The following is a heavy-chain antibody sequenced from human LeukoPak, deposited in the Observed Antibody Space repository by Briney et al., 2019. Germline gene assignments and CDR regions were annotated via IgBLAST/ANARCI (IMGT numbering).Heavy chain of an antibody. CDR3: ARGRRSGYYAAY. CDR2: IYYSGST. D-gene: IGHD3-22*01. Sequence: SETLSLTCTVSGGSISSGGYYWSWLRQHPGKGLEWIGYIYYSGSTYYNPSLKSRVTISVDTSKNQFSLKLSSVTAADTAVYYCARGRRSGYYAAYWGQGTLVTVSS. V-gene: IGHV4-31*03. CDR1: GGSISSGGYY. J-gene: IGHJ4*02.